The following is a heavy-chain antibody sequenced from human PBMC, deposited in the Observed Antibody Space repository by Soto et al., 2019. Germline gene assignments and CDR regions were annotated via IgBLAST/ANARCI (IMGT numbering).Heavy chain of an antibody. CDR2: ISYDGSNK. J-gene: IGHJ6*02. CDR1: GFTFSSYG. Sequence: HPGGSLRLSCAASGFTFSSYGMHWVRQAPGKGLEWVAVISYDGSNKYYADSVKGRFTISRDNSKNTLYLQMNSLRAEDTAVYYCAKDRARITIFGVVDGMDVWGQGTTVTVSS. D-gene: IGHD3-3*01. CDR3: AKDRARITIFGVVDGMDV. V-gene: IGHV3-30*18.